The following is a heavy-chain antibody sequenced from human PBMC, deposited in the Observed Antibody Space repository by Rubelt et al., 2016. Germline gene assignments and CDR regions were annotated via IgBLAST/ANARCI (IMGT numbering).Heavy chain of an antibody. D-gene: IGHD6-19*01. CDR2: INHSGST. Sequence: GQLQQWGAGLLKPSETLSLTCAVYGGSFSAYYWSWIRQPPGKGLEWIGEINHSGSTSYNPSLKSRVTMSVDTSKNQFSLKVRSVTAADTAVYYCAREVPVDGTAFDPWGQGTLVTVSS. CDR3: AREVPVDGTAFDP. V-gene: IGHV4-34*02. J-gene: IGHJ5*02. CDR1: GGSFSAYY.